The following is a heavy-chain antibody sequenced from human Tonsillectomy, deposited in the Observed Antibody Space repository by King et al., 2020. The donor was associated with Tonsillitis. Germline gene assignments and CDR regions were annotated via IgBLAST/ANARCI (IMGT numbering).Heavy chain of an antibody. CDR2: IYYSGST. Sequence: QLQESGPGLVKPSETLSLTCTVSGGSISSSSYYWGWIRQPPGKGLEWIGSIYYSGSTYYNPSLKSRVTISVDTSKNQFSLKLSSVTAADTAVYYCARTPLLYDFWSVYLSAWFDPWGQGTLVTVSS. V-gene: IGHV4-39*07. CDR3: ARTPLLYDFWSVYLSAWFDP. CDR1: GGSISSSSYY. J-gene: IGHJ5*02. D-gene: IGHD3-3*01.